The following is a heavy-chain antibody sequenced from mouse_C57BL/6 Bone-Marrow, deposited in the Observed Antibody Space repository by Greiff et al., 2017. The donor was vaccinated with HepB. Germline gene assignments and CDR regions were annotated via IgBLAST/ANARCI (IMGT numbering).Heavy chain of an antibody. J-gene: IGHJ3*01. CDR2: IDPSDSYT. CDR1: GYTFTSYW. CDR3: AINWGFFAF. Sequence: QVQLQQPGAELVKPGASVKLSCKASGYTFTSYWMQWVKQRPGQGLEWIGEIDPSDSYTNYNQKFKGKATLTVDTSSSTAYMQISSLTSEGSAVYYCAINWGFFAFWGQGTLVTVSA. V-gene: IGHV1-50*01. D-gene: IGHD4-1*01.